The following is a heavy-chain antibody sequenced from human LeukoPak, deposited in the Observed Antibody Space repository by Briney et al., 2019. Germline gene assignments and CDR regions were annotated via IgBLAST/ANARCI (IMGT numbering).Heavy chain of an antibody. CDR2: INHSGST. CDR1: GGSFSGYY. D-gene: IGHD2-15*01. J-gene: IGHJ4*02. CDR3: ARIHRYCSGGACYVLDN. V-gene: IGHV4-34*01. Sequence: SETLSLTCAVYGGSFSGYYWSWIRQPPGKGPEWIGEINHSGSTNYNPALKSRVTISVDTSKNQFSLKLSSVTAADTAVYYCARIHRYCSGGACYVLDNWGQGTLVAVSS.